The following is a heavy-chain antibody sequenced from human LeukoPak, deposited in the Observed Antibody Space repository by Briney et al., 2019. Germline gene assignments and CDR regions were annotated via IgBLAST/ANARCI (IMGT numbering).Heavy chain of an antibody. CDR3: AREYYYDSSGYYPSGMDV. D-gene: IGHD3-22*01. CDR2: ISAYNGNT. Sequence: GASVKVSCKASGYTFTSCGISWVRQAPGQGLEWMGWISAYNGNTNYAQKLQGRVTMTTDTSTSTAYMELRSLRSDDTAVYYCAREYYYDSSGYYPSGMDVWGKGTTVTVSS. V-gene: IGHV1-18*01. J-gene: IGHJ6*04. CDR1: GYTFTSCG.